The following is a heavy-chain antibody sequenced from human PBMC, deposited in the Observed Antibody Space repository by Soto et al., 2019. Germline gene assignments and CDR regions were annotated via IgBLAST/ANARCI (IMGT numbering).Heavy chain of an antibody. V-gene: IGHV1-2*04. CDR3: ARDLLYSSSWRPNNSYYGMDV. D-gene: IGHD6-13*01. CDR2: INPNSGGT. CDR1: GYTFTGYY. J-gene: IGHJ6*02. Sequence: ASVKVSCKASGYTFTGYYMHWVRQAPGQGLEWMGWINPNSGGTNYAQKFQGWVTMTRDTSISTAYMELSRLRSDDTAVYYCARDLLYSSSWRPNNSYYGMDVWGQGTTVTVSS.